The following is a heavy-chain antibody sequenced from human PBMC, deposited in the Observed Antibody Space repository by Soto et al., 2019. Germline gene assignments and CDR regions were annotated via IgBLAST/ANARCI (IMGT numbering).Heavy chain of an antibody. V-gene: IGHV3-9*01. Sequence: PGGSLRLSCAASGFTFDDYAMHWVRQAPGKGLEWVSGISWNSGSIGYADSVKGRFTISRDNAKNSLYLQMNSLRAEDTALYYCAKARGYCTNGVCGDNWFDPWGQGTLVTVSS. CDR3: AKARGYCTNGVCGDNWFDP. CDR1: GFTFDDYA. J-gene: IGHJ5*02. D-gene: IGHD2-8*01. CDR2: ISWNSGSI.